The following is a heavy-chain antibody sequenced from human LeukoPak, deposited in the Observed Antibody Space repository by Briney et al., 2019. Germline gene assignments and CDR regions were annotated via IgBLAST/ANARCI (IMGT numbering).Heavy chain of an antibody. D-gene: IGHD6-19*01. CDR2: ISSSSSYI. CDR3: ARSIAVAGTGVDY. Sequence: PGGSLRLSCAASGFTFSSYSMIWVRQAPGKGLEWVSSISSSSSYIYYADSVKGRFTISRDNAKNSLYLQMNSLRAEDTAVYYCARSIAVAGTGVDYWGQGTLVTVS. CDR1: GFTFSSYS. J-gene: IGHJ4*02. V-gene: IGHV3-21*01.